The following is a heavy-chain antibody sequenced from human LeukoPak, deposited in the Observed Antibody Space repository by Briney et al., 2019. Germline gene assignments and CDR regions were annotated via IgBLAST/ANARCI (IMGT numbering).Heavy chain of an antibody. CDR3: VRLERTAAPHSDY. D-gene: IGHD6-13*01. Sequence: GESLKISCKVSGYSFTSYWIGWVRQMPGKGLEWMGIIFPGDSDTRYSPSFQGQVTISADKSISTAYLQWSSLKASDTAIYYCVRLERTAAPHSDYWGRGTLVTVSS. V-gene: IGHV5-51*01. J-gene: IGHJ4*02. CDR2: IFPGDSDT. CDR1: GYSFTSYW.